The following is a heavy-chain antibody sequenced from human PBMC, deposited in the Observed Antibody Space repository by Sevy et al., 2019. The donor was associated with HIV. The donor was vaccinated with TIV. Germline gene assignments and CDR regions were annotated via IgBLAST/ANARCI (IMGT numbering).Heavy chain of an antibody. J-gene: IGHJ4*02. V-gene: IGHV4-59*13. Sequence: SETLSLTCTVSGGSISSYYWSWIRQPPGKGLEWIGYIYYSGSTNYNPSLKTRVTISVDTSKNQFSLKLTSVTAADTAVYYCARVAARFGERGGFDFDYWGQGTLVTVSS. CDR2: IYYSGST. CDR3: ARVAARFGERGGFDFDY. CDR1: GGSISSYY. D-gene: IGHD3-10*01.